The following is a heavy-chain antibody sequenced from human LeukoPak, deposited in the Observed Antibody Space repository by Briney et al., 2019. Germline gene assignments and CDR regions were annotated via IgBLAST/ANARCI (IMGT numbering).Heavy chain of an antibody. J-gene: IGHJ6*04. D-gene: IGHD3-22*01. V-gene: IGHV3-23*01. Sequence: GGSLRLSCAASGFTFSSYAMSWVRQAPGKGLEWVSAISGSGGSTYYADSVKGRFTISRDNSKNTLYLQMNSLRAEDTAVYYCANPYYYGSSGYYYVKDVWGKGTTVTVPS. CDR3: ANPYYYGSSGYYYVKDV. CDR2: ISGSGGST. CDR1: GFTFSSYA.